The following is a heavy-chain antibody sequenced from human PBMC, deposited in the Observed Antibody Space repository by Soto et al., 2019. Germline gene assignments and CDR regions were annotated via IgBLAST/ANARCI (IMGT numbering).Heavy chain of an antibody. Sequence: GGSRRLSCAASGFTFDDYTMHWVRQAPGKGLEWVPLISWDGGSTYYADSVKGRFTISRDNSKNSLYLQMNSLRTEDTALYYCAKDNSSSWPRHIDYWGQGTLVTVSS. V-gene: IGHV3-43*01. CDR2: ISWDGGST. D-gene: IGHD6-13*01. CDR3: AKDNSSSWPRHIDY. J-gene: IGHJ4*02. CDR1: GFTFDDYT.